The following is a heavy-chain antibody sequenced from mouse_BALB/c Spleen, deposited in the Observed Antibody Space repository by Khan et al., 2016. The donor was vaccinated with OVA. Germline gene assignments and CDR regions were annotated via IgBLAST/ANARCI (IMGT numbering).Heavy chain of an antibody. D-gene: IGHD2-1*01. CDR3: ASGYFGNYGFAY. V-gene: IGHV1S132*01. J-gene: IGHJ3*01. CDR2: IFPGTGTT. CDR1: GYTFTSYW. Sequence: QVQLKQSGAVLVKPGASVKLSCKTSGYTFTSYWIQWVKQRPGQGLGWIGQIFPGTGTTYYNENFKGKATLTVDTSSNPAYLPFSSLTSEDSAVYFCASGYFGNYGFAYWGQGTLVTVSP.